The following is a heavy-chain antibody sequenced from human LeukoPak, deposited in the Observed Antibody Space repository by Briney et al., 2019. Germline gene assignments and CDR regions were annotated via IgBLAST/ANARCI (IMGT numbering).Heavy chain of an antibody. CDR1: GGSISSSH. CDR2: ISYSGST. D-gene: IGHD5-18*01. Sequence: PSETLSLTCTVSGGSISSSHWSWIRQPPGKGLEWIGTISYSGSTYYNPSLKSRVTISVDTSKIQFSLKLSSVTAADTAVYYCARRRGDSYGFVDYWGQGTLVTVSS. CDR3: ARRRGDSYGFVDY. J-gene: IGHJ4*02. V-gene: IGHV4-59*04.